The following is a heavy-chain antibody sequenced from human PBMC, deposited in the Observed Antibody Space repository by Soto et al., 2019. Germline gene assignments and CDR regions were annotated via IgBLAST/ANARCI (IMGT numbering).Heavy chain of an antibody. CDR2: IIPIFGTA. V-gene: IGHV1-69*01. J-gene: IGHJ6*02. D-gene: IGHD2-15*01. Sequence: QVPLVQSGAEVKKPGSSVKVSCKASGGTFSSYAISWVRQAPGQGLEWMGGIIPIFGTAHYAQKFQGRVTITADESTRTAYMDLRSLRSDDTAVYYCARDGTQGYCSGGSCGLRGYYYYGMDVWGQGTTVTVSS. CDR1: GGTFSSYA. CDR3: ARDGTQGYCSGGSCGLRGYYYYGMDV.